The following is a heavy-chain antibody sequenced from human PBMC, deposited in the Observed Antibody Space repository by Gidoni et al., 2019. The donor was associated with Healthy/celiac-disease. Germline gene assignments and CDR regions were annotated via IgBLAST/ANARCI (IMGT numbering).Heavy chain of an antibody. D-gene: IGHD3-3*01. V-gene: IGHV5-51*03. CDR1: GYSFTSYW. CDR2: IYPGDSDT. J-gene: IGHJ5*02. Sequence: EVQLVQSGAEVKKPGESLKISCKGSGYSFTSYWIGWVRQMPGKGLEWMGIIYPGDSDTRYSPSFQGQVTISADKSISTAYLQWSSLKASDTAMYYCARLGTDRVFRDYDFWSGYSFNWFDPWGQGTLVTVSS. CDR3: ARLGTDRVFRDYDFWSGYSFNWFDP.